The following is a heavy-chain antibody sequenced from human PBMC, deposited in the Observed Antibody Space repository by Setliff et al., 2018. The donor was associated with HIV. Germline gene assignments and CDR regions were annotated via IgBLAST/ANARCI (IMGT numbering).Heavy chain of an antibody. Sequence: KPSETLSLTCTVSGGSISRGGYYWSWIRQHPGKGLEWIGYIYYSGSTYYNPSLKSRVTISVDTSKNQFSLKLSSVTAADTAVYYCARCPSYGDFYYFDYWGQGTLVTVSS. D-gene: IGHD4-17*01. CDR2: IYYSGST. CDR3: ARCPSYGDFYYFDY. J-gene: IGHJ4*02. V-gene: IGHV4-31*03. CDR1: GGSISRGGYY.